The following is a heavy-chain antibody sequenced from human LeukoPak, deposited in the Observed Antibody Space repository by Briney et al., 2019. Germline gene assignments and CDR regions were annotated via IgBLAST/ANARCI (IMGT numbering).Heavy chain of an antibody. V-gene: IGHV3-23*01. CDR3: AKDKYSSSSEGWFDP. D-gene: IGHD6-6*01. CDR2: ISGSGGST. CDR1: GFTFSSYA. J-gene: IGHJ5*02. Sequence: GGSLRLFCAASGFTFSSYAMSWVRQAPGKGLEWVSAISGSGGSTYYADSVKGRFTISRDNSKNTLYLQMNSLRAEDTAVYYCAKDKYSSSSEGWFDPWGQGTLVTVSS.